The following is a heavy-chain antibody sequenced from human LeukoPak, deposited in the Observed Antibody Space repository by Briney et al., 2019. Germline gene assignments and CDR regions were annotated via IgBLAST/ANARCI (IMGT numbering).Heavy chain of an antibody. V-gene: IGHV4-34*01. D-gene: IGHD1-1*01. CDR1: GGSFSGYY. CDR3: ARGRTTSLSYFDY. CDR2: INHSGST. Sequence: KPSETLSLTCAVYGGSFSGYYWSWIRQPPGKGLEWIGEINHSGSTNYNPSLKSRVTISVDTPKNQFSLKLSSVTAADTAVYYCARGRTTSLSYFDYWGQGTLVTVSS. J-gene: IGHJ4*02.